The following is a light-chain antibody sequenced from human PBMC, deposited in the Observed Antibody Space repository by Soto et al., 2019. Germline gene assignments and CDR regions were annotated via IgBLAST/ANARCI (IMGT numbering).Light chain of an antibody. CDR1: SSDVGGYNY. J-gene: IGLJ3*02. Sequence: QSALTQPASVSGSPGQSITISCTGTSSDVGGYNYVSWYPQHPGKAPKLMIYDVSNRPSGVSNRFSGSQSGNTASLTISWLQAEDEADYYCSSYASSSTRVFGGGTKLTVL. CDR3: SSYASSSTRV. V-gene: IGLV2-14*01. CDR2: DVS.